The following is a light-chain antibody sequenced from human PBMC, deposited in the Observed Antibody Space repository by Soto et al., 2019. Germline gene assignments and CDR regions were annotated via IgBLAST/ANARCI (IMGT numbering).Light chain of an antibody. V-gene: IGKV3-15*01. CDR3: QPYNNLRT. J-gene: IGKJ1*01. CDR1: QSVSSN. CDR2: GAS. Sequence: EIVMTQSPATLSVSPGERATLSCRASQSVSSNLAWYQQKPGQAPRLLIYGASTRATGIPARFSGSGSGTAFSLTISSLQSEDFAVYYGQPYNNLRTFGQGTKGEIK.